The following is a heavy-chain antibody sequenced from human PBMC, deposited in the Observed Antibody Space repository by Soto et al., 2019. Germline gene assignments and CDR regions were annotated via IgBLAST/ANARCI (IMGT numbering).Heavy chain of an antibody. CDR1: GGSFTSNNW. CDR2: IYRTGST. J-gene: IGHJ4*02. Sequence: QVQLQESGPGLVKPSGTLSLTCAVSGGSFTSNNWWTWVRQPPGQGLEWIGEIYRTGSTNYKPSLKSRVIISLDTAENEFTLKVTSLTAADTAVYYCASPDPGTSVDYWGQGTLVTVSS. CDR3: ASPDPGTSVDY. D-gene: IGHD1-7*01. V-gene: IGHV4-4*02.